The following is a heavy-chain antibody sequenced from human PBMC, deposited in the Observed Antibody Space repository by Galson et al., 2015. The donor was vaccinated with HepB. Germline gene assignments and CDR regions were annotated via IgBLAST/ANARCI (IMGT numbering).Heavy chain of an antibody. Sequence: SLRLSCAASGFTFSSYAMHWVRQAPGKGLEYVSAISSNGGSTYYADSVKGRFTISRDNSKNTLYLQMSSLRAEDTAVYYCVKSRSRITIFGVVSRIDYYYGMDVWGQGTTVTVSS. J-gene: IGHJ6*02. V-gene: IGHV3-64D*06. D-gene: IGHD3-3*01. CDR3: VKSRSRITIFGVVSRIDYYYGMDV. CDR2: ISSNGGST. CDR1: GFTFSSYA.